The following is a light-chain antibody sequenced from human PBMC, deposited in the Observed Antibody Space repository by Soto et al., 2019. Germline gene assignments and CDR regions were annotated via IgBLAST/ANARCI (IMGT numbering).Light chain of an antibody. Sequence: EIGLTKSPGTLSLSPGERATLSCRASQSVSSSYLAWYQQKPGQAPRLLIYGASSRATGIPDRLSGSGSGTDFTLTISRLEPEDFAVYYCQQYGSSPLTFGGGTKVEIK. J-gene: IGKJ4*01. CDR1: QSVSSSY. V-gene: IGKV3-20*01. CDR2: GAS. CDR3: QQYGSSPLT.